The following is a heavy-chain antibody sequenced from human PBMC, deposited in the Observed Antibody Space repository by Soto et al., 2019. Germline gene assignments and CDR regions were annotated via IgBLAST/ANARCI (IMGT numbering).Heavy chain of an antibody. V-gene: IGHV4-4*07. CDR2: IYVSGST. D-gene: IGHD1-1*01. J-gene: IGHJ6*02. CDR3: AKDRGYNSQFFYYYGLDV. CDR1: GGSISDYY. Sequence: QVQLQESDPGLVKPSETLSLTCNVSGGSISDYYWSWIRQPADKGLEWIGRIYVSGSTDYNPSLKSRVTMSADTSKNLFSLRLTSVTAADTAVYFCAKDRGYNSQFFYYYGLDVWGQGTTVTVSS.